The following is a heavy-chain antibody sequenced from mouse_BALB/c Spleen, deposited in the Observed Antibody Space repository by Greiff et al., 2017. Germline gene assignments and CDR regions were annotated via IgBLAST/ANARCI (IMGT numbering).Heavy chain of an antibody. J-gene: IGHJ4*01. V-gene: IGHV3-2*02. CDR1: GYSITSDYA. D-gene: IGHD2-4*01. CDR3: ARWYDYDVDYAMDY. CDR2: ISYSGST. Sequence: DVQLQESGPGLVKPSQSLSLTCTVTGYSITSDYAWNWIRQFPGNKLEWMGYISYSGSTSYNPSLKSRISITRDTSKNQFFLQLNSVTTEDTATYYCARWYDYDVDYAMDYWGQGTSVTVSS.